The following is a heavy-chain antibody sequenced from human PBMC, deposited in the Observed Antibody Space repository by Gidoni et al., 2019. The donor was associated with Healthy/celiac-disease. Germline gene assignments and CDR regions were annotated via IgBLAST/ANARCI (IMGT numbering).Heavy chain of an antibody. CDR2: ISSSSSYI. CDR1: GFTFSSDS. Sequence: EVQLVESGGGLVKPGGSRRLSCAASGFTFSSDSMNWVRQAPGKGLEWVSSISSSSSYISYAASVKGRFTISRDNAKNSLYLQMNSLRAEDTAVYYCARGISCSGGSCYYGYWGQGTLVTVSS. CDR3: ARGISCSGGSCYYGY. D-gene: IGHD2-15*01. J-gene: IGHJ4*02. V-gene: IGHV3-21*01.